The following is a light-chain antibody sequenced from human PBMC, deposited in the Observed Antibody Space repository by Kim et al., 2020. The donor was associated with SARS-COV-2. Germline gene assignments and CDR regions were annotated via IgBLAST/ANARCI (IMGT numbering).Light chain of an antibody. Sequence: VSPGQTPRVSCSCYALPKRDDYWYRQKPGPAHVLVIYKDSESPSGIAVRFSGSSSGTTDTLTISGVQAEDEADYYCQSADSSGTRVFGGGTQLTVL. V-gene: IGLV3-25*03. CDR2: KDS. J-gene: IGLJ3*02. CDR1: ALPKRD. CDR3: QSADSSGTRV.